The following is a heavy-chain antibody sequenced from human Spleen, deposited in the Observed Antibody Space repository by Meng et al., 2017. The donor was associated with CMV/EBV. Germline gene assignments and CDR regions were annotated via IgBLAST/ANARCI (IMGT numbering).Heavy chain of an antibody. CDR2: IYYSGST. D-gene: IGHD6-6*01. CDR1: GGSISSYY. J-gene: IGHJ4*02. CDR3: ARQESSWSGTDFDY. Sequence: SETLSLTCTVSGGSISSYYWSWIRQPPGKGLEWSGYIYYSGSTNYNPSLKSRVTISVDTSKNQFSLKLSPVTAADTAVYYCARQESSWSGTDFDYWGQGTLVTVSS. V-gene: IGHV4-59*01.